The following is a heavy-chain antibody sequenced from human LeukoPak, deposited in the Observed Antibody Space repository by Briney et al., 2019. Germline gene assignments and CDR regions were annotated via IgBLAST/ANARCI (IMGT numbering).Heavy chain of an antibody. V-gene: IGHV4-4*07. D-gene: IGHD2-15*01. CDR3: ASTSTKGYCSGGSCYAY. J-gene: IGHJ4*02. CDR2: IYTSGST. Sequence: PSETLSLTCIVSGGSISSYYWSWIRQPAGKGLEWIGRIYTSGSTNYNPSLKSRVTISVDTSKNQFSLKLSSVTAADTAVYYCASTSTKGYCSGGSCYAYWGQGTLVTVSS. CDR1: GGSISSYY.